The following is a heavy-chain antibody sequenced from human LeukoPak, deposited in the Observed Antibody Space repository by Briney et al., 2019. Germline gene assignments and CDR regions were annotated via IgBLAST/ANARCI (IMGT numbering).Heavy chain of an antibody. J-gene: IGHJ6*02. D-gene: IGHD1-14*01. V-gene: IGHV4-31*03. CDR1: GGSLSSGGLY. Sequence: TSETLSLTCTFSGGSLSSGGLYWSWVRPHPGKGLEWVGYIYYSGSTYYNPSLKSRVTISVDTSKNQFSLKLSSVTAADTAVYYCARARTEDYYYGMDVWGQGTTVTVSS. CDR3: ARARTEDYYYGMDV. CDR2: IYYSGST.